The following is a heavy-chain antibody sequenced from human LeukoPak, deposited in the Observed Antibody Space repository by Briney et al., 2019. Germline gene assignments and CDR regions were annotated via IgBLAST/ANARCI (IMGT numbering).Heavy chain of an antibody. V-gene: IGHV4-4*02. D-gene: IGHD1-26*01. J-gene: IGHJ3*02. CDR3: ARCVSCGLLVRDNAFDI. CDR2: LDHRGSN. CDR1: GGPISSTDY. Sequence: PSGTLSLTCGVSGGPISSTDYWGWVRQPPGEGLEGIGELDHRGSNNYNPSLKRRVPTSVDTSKTQFSLNLRSVPAADRAVYYCARCVSCGLLVRDNAFDIWGEGTIVTVSS.